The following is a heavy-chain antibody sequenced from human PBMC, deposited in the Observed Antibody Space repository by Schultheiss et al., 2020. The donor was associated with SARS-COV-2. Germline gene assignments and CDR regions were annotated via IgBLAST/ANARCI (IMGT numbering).Heavy chain of an antibody. Sequence: SVKVSCKASGYTFTSYGISWVRQAPGQGLEWMGGIIPIFGTANYAQKFQGRVTMTRDTSTSTVYMELSSLRSEDTAVYYCAYVEVADHYYYYGMDVWGQGTTVTVSS. D-gene: IGHD6-19*01. V-gene: IGHV1-69*05. CDR1: GYTFTSYG. CDR3: AYVEVADHYYYYGMDV. J-gene: IGHJ6*02. CDR2: IIPIFGTA.